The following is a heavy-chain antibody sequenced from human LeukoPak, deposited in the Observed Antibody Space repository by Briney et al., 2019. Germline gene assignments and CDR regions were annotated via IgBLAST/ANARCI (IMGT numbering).Heavy chain of an antibody. J-gene: IGHJ4*02. CDR1: GYFISSGFY. D-gene: IGHD1-26*01. V-gene: IGHV4-38-2*01. Sequence: SETLSLTCAVSGYFISSGFYWGWIRPPPGKGLEWIGSTSHSGGTYYNPSLKSRVTISIDTSKNQFSLKLSSVTAADTAVYYCVRQDDFMGGDYWGQGTLVTVSS. CDR3: VRQDDFMGGDY. CDR2: TSHSGGT.